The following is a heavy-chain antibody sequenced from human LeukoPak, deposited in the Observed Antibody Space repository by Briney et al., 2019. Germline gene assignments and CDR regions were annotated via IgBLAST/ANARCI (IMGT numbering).Heavy chain of an antibody. D-gene: IGHD5-12*01. J-gene: IGHJ6*02. CDR1: GFNFSSFA. CDR2: ISSSGGST. Sequence: GGSLRLSCGAAGFNFSSFAMSWVRQAPGKGLEWVSAISSSGGSTFYADSVKGRFIISRDNSKNTLYLQMNSLGAEDTAVYYCAKNSGTYYYYYGVDVWGQGTTVTVSS. CDR3: AKNSGTYYYYYGVDV. V-gene: IGHV3-23*01.